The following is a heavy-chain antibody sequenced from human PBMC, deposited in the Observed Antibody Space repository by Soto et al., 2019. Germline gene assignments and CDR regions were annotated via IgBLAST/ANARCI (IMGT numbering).Heavy chain of an antibody. CDR3: ARDDALRFSGV. CDR1: GFTFSSYW. D-gene: IGHD3-3*01. J-gene: IGHJ6*04. V-gene: IGHV3-7*01. CDR2: IKQDGSET. Sequence: QLVESGGGLVQPGGSLRLSCAASGFTFSSYWMSWVRQAPGKGLEWVANIKQDGSETYYVDSVKGRFTISRDNAKNSLYLQMNSLRAEDTAVYYWARDDALRFSGVWGKGTTVTVSS.